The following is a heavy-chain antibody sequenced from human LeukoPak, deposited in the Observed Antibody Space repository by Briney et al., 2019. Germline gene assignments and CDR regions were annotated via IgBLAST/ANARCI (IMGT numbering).Heavy chain of an antibody. Sequence: PGGSLRLSCAASGFTFSSYGMHWVRQAPGKGLEWVAVIWYDGSNKYYADSVKGRFTISRDNSKNTLYLQMNSLRAGDTAVYYCARDAGRYFDWLGYWGQGTLVTVSS. CDR2: IWYDGSNK. CDR1: GFTFSSYG. J-gene: IGHJ4*02. CDR3: ARDAGRYFDWLGY. V-gene: IGHV3-33*01. D-gene: IGHD3-9*01.